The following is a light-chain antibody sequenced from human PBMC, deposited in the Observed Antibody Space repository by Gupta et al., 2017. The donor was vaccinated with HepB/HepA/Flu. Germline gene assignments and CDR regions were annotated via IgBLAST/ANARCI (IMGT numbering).Light chain of an antibody. CDR3: QTWDSGIQV. Sequence: QLVLTQSLSASASLGASVKLTCTLSSGHSSYAIAWHQQQPEKGPRYLMKIISDGSHSKGDGIPDRFSGSSSGTERYLTISSLQSEDEADYYCQTWDSGIQVFGGGTKLTVL. CDR1: SGHSSYA. J-gene: IGLJ2*01. V-gene: IGLV4-69*01. CDR2: IISDGSH.